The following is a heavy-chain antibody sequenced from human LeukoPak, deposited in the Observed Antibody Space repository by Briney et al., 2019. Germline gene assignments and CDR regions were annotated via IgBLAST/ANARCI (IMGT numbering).Heavy chain of an antibody. CDR2: IHYSGST. CDR3: ARVGVYDSPPRAFDI. J-gene: IGHJ3*02. Sequence: SETLSLTCTVSGGSINNYYWSWIRQPPGKGLEWIGYIHYSGSTNYNPSLRTRVPIAVDTSKSQFSRKLSSVTAADTAVYYCARVGVYDSPPRAFDIWGQGTMVTVSS. D-gene: IGHD3-22*01. CDR1: GGSINNYY. V-gene: IGHV4-59*01.